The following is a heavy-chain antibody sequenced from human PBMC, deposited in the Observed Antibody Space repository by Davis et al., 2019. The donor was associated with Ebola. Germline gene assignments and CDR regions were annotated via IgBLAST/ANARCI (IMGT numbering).Heavy chain of an antibody. CDR1: GYSFTSYW. Sequence: GESLKISCDCSGYSFTSYWISWVRQMPGKGLEWMGRIDPSDSYTNYSPSFQGHVTISADKSISTAYLQWSSLKASDTAMYYCARGGVAVAATVYWYFDLWGRGTLVTVSS. V-gene: IGHV5-10-1*01. D-gene: IGHD6-19*01. CDR2: IDPSDSYT. J-gene: IGHJ2*01. CDR3: ARGGVAVAATVYWYFDL.